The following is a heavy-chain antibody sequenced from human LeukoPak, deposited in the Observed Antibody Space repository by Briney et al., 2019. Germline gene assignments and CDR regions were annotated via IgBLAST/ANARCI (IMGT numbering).Heavy chain of an antibody. CDR2: VNSDESTI. CDR1: GFTFISYW. Sequence: GGSLRLPCATSGFTFISYWMHWVRQAPGKGLEWVSNVNSDESTIHYADSVKGRFTVSRDNAKNMLYLQMNSLRVEDTAIYYCARDNSGFDYWGQGTLVAVSS. V-gene: IGHV3-74*01. J-gene: IGHJ4*02. D-gene: IGHD6-19*01. CDR3: ARDNSGFDY.